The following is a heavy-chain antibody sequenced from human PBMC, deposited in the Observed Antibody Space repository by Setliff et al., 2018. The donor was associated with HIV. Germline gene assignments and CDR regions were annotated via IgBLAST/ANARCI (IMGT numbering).Heavy chain of an antibody. CDR1: GDSITRSRYW. J-gene: IGHJ5*02. CDR2: ISHRGDL. V-gene: IGHV4-39*01. Sequence: SETLSLTCNVSGDSITRSRYWWGWIRQSPGKGLQWLADISHRGDLAYRESLKWRLTISRDTSKNQISLRLTSVTAADTAVYYCVRRGPHGPDLGYKAEGIDPWGQGVLVTVSS. CDR3: VRRGPHGPDLGYKAEGIDP. D-gene: IGHD3-16*01.